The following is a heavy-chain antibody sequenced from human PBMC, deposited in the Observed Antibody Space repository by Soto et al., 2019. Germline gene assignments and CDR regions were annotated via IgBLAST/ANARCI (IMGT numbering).Heavy chain of an antibody. CDR2: IIPIFGTA. CDR3: ARDTGYSSAENWFDP. D-gene: IGHD6-25*01. V-gene: IGHV1-69*13. Sequence: SVKVSCKASGGTFSSYAISWVRQAPGQGLEWMGGIIPIFGTANYAQKFQGRVTITADESASTAYMELSSLRSEDTAVYYCARDTGYSSAENWFDPWGQGTLVTVSS. CDR1: GGTFSSYA. J-gene: IGHJ5*02.